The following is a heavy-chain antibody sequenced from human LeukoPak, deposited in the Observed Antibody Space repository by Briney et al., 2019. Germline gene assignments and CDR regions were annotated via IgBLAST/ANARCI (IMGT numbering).Heavy chain of an antibody. Sequence: SETLSLTCTVSGGSISSHYSSWIRQPPGKGLEWMGHMFFSGSTNYNPSLKSRVTISIDTSKNQFSLKLRSVTAADTALYYCVRAYSQYVNWFDPWGQGTLVTVSS. CDR2: MFFSGST. D-gene: IGHD4-11*01. CDR1: GGSISSHY. CDR3: VRAYSQYVNWFDP. J-gene: IGHJ5*02. V-gene: IGHV4-59*11.